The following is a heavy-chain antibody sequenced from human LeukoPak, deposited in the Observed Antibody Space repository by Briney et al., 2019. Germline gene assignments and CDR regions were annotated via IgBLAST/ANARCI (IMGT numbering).Heavy chain of an antibody. Sequence: GGSLRLSCAASGFAFSSYSMNWVRQAPGKGLEWVSSISSSSSYIYYADSVKGRFTISRDNAKNSLYPQMKSLRAEDTAVHYCVDSGYDSNFDYWGQGTLVTVSS. J-gene: IGHJ4*02. V-gene: IGHV3-21*01. D-gene: IGHD5-12*01. CDR2: ISSSSSYI. CDR1: GFAFSSYS. CDR3: VDSGYDSNFDY.